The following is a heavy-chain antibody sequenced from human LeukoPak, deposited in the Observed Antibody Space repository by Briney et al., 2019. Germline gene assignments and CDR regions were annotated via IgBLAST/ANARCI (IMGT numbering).Heavy chain of an antibody. Sequence: GGSLRLSCAASGFTFSSHSLMWVRQAPGKGLERVSSISPDSGYIYYADSVKGRFTISRDNAENSLFLQMNSLGAEDTAVYYCAPFSAVTHYYFDYWGQGALVTVSS. CDR3: APFSAVTHYYFDY. V-gene: IGHV3-21*01. J-gene: IGHJ4*02. CDR1: GFTFSSHS. CDR2: ISPDSGYI. D-gene: IGHD6-13*01.